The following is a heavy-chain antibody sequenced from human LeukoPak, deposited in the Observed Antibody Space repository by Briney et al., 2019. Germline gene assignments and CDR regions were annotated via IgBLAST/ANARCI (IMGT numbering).Heavy chain of an antibody. CDR2: IHYNGDT. Sequence: PSETLSLTCAVYGGSFSGYYWSWIRQPPGKGLEWIGHIHYNGDTHWNPSLKSRVTISVDTSKNQFSLKLSSVTAADTAVYYCEKDTHLDVWGQGTTVTVSS. J-gene: IGHJ6*02. V-gene: IGHV4-34*01. CDR3: EKDTHLDV. D-gene: IGHD2-15*01. CDR1: GGSFSGYY.